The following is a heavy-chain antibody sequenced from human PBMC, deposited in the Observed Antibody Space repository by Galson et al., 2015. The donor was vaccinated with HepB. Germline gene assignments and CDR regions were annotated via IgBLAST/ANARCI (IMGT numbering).Heavy chain of an antibody. CDR1: GFPFSTYS. Sequence: SLRLSCAASGFPFSTYSMHWVRQAPGKGLEWVGVISYDGNNKYYGDSVRGRFTISRDNSKNTLYLETNSLRTDDTAVYYCAREKVAAGLSDALDNWGQGTLVTASS. V-gene: IGHV3-30-3*01. J-gene: IGHJ4*02. CDR3: AREKVAAGLSDALDN. D-gene: IGHD6-13*01. CDR2: ISYDGNNK.